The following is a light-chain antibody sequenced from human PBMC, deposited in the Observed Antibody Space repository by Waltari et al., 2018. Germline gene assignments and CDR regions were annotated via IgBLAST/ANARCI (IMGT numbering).Light chain of an antibody. Sequence: IQMTQILSTLPASVLDRVTSTCRASQSFSSWLALYQQKTGKAPQLLIYEASTLESGLPSRFSGSGSGTEFTLTISSLQPDDSAIYFCQQYTRYPYTFGQGTKLEIK. V-gene: IGKV1-5*03. CDR1: QSFSSW. CDR2: EAS. J-gene: IGKJ2*01. CDR3: QQYTRYPYT.